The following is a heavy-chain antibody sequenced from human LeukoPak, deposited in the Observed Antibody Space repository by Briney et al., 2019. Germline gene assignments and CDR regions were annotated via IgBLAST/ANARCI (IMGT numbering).Heavy chain of an antibody. CDR2: ITGSGGST. CDR1: GFTFASYA. D-gene: IGHD2-2*03. J-gene: IGHJ4*02. Sequence: GGSLRLSCAASGFTFASYAMNWVRQAPGKGLEGVSTITGSGGSTDYADSVKGRFTISRVNSKNTLYLQMNSLRAEDTAVYYCAKDSYRLDLVAVPAASPWDYWGQGTLVTVSS. CDR3: AKDSYRLDLVAVPAASPWDY. V-gene: IGHV3-23*01.